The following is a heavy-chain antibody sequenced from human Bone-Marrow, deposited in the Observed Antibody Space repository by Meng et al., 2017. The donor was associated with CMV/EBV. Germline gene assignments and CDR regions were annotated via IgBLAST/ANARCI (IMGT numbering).Heavy chain of an antibody. D-gene: IGHD5-18*01. CDR3: ARDREDSYATN. J-gene: IGHJ4*02. Sequence: CQASGGTFRSYAISWVRQAPGQGLEWMGGIIPIFGTANYAQKFQGRVTITTDESTSTAYMELSSLRSEDTAVYYCARDREDSYATNWGQGTLVTVSS. CDR1: GGTFRSYA. V-gene: IGHV1-69*05. CDR2: IIPIFGTA.